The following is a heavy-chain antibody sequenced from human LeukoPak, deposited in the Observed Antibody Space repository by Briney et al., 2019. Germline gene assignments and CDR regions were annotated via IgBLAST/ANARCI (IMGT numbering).Heavy chain of an antibody. J-gene: IGHJ3*02. CDR1: GFTFNNAW. V-gene: IGHV3-20*04. CDR3: ARVGVVTAIGPFDI. CDR2: INWNGGST. D-gene: IGHD2-21*02. Sequence: GGSLRLSCAASGFTFNNAWMSWVRQAPGKGLEWVSGINWNGGSTGYADSVKGRFTISRDNAKNSLYLQMNSLRAEDTALYCCARVGVVTAIGPFDIWGQGTMVTVSS.